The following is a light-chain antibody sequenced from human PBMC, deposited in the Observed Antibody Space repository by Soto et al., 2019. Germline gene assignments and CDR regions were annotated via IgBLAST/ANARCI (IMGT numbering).Light chain of an antibody. V-gene: IGKV1-39*01. J-gene: IGKJ2*01. Sequence: DIQVTQSPSSLSASVGDTVTITCRASQSISVYLSWYQLKPGKAPKLLIYAASTLQSGVPSRFSGSGSGTDFTLTISGLQPEDSATYYCQQGVSTPYTFGQGTKVDIK. CDR2: AAS. CDR1: QSISVY. CDR3: QQGVSTPYT.